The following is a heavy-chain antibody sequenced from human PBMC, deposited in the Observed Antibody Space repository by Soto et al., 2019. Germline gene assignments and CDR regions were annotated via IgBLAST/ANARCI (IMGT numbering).Heavy chain of an antibody. Sequence: QLQLQESVPGLVKPSVTLSLTCTVSGGSIRSSSYYWGWIRQPPGKVLEWIGSIYYSGCTYYNPSLKSRVTISVDTSKNQFSLKLSSVTAADTAVYYCARHLGDRGSIPIPNWFDLWCKGTLVTVSS. D-gene: IGHD6-13*01. CDR2: IYYSGCT. J-gene: IGHJ5*02. V-gene: IGHV4-39*01. CDR1: GGSIRSSSYY. CDR3: ARHLGDRGSIPIPNWFDL.